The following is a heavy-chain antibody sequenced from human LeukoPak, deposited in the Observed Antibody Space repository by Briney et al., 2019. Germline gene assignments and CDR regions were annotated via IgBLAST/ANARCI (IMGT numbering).Heavy chain of an antibody. D-gene: IGHD5-12*01. CDR3: AGEGRGYGFMDV. CDR1: GASISSGAYY. CDR2: IYYTGHT. Sequence: SQTLSLTCTVSGASISSGAYYWTWIRQHPAEGLQWIGYIYYTGHTYYNPSLQSRLTMSVDTSNNQFSLRITSVTAADTAVYYCAGEGRGYGFMDVWGEGTTVSVSS. J-gene: IGHJ6*03. V-gene: IGHV4-31*03.